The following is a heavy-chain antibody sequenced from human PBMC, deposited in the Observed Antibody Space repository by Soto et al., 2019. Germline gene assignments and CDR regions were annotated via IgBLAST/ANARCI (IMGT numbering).Heavy chain of an antibody. CDR1: GFTFSSYG. CDR3: AKSPAAAAREPGVGMDV. CDR2: ISDDGNNK. D-gene: IGHD6-13*01. V-gene: IGHV3-30*18. Sequence: QVQLVESGGGVVQPGRSLRLSCAASGFTFSSYGMHWVRQAPGKGLEWVAVISDDGNNKYYADSVKGRFTISRENSKHRLYLQMNSLRDEDTAVYYCAKSPAAAAREPGVGMDVWGQGTTVTVSS. J-gene: IGHJ6*02.